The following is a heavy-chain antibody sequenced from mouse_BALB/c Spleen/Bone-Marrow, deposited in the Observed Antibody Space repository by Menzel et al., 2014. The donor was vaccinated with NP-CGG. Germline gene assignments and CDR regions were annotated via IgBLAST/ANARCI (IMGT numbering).Heavy chain of an antibody. Sequence: ESGPGLVKPSQSLSLPCSVTGYSITSGYYWNWIRQFPGNKPEWMGYINYDGSNKYNPSLKNRISITRDTSKNQFFLKLNSVTTEDTATYYCARAFWDYFDYWGQGTTLTVSS. J-gene: IGHJ2*01. CDR3: ARAFWDYFDY. CDR2: INYDGSN. CDR1: GYSITSGYY. V-gene: IGHV3-6*02. D-gene: IGHD4-1*01.